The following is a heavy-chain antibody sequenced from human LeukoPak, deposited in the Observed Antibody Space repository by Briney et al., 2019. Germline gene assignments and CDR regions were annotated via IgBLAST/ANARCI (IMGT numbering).Heavy chain of an antibody. CDR1: GFGFSNYW. CDR2: IKEDGSVI. Sequence: GGSRRLSCLGSGFGFSNYWMTWLRQAPGEGLEWVANIKEDGSVIYYADSVKGRFAISRDNVKNSVYLQMNSLGVEDTALYYCATGRWFGEFAGSAFEDWGQGTLVTVSS. V-gene: IGHV3-7*01. D-gene: IGHD3-10*01. CDR3: ATGRWFGEFAGSAFED. J-gene: IGHJ4*02.